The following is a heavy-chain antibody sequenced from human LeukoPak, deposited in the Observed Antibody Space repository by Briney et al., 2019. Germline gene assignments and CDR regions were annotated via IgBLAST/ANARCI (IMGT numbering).Heavy chain of an antibody. J-gene: IGHJ4*02. CDR1: GFTFSSYS. V-gene: IGHV3-21*01. Sequence: PGGSLRLSCAASGFTFSSYSMNWVRQAPGKGLEWVSSISSSTRYIYYADSVKGRFTISRDNSKNTLYLQMNSLRAEDTAVYYCAKDGWYYYDSSGYYNYWGQGTLVTVSS. CDR3: AKDGWYYYDSSGYYNY. CDR2: ISSSTRYI. D-gene: IGHD3-22*01.